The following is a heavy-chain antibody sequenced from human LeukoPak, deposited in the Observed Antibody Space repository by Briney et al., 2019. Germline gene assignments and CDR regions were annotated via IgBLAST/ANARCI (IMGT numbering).Heavy chain of an antibody. J-gene: IGHJ4*02. D-gene: IGHD6-13*01. CDR2: IYYSGST. V-gene: IGHV4-39*01. Sequence: RPSETLSLTCTVSGGSISSSSYYWGWIRQPPGKGLEWIGSIYYSGSTYYNPSLKSRVTISVDTSKNQFSLKLSSVTDADTTTDYCARLLAAAADYWGQGTLVTVSS. CDR3: ARLLAAAADY. CDR1: GGSISSSSYY.